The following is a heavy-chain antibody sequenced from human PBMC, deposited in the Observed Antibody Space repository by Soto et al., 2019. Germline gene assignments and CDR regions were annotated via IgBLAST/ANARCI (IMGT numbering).Heavy chain of an antibody. J-gene: IGHJ6*02. D-gene: IGHD5-18*01. V-gene: IGHV6-1*01. CDR2: TYYRSKWYN. CDR1: GDSVSSNSAA. CDR3: ARDPALYSCRDYYFYYGMDV. Sequence: SQTLSLTCAISGDSVSSNSAAWNWIRQSPSSGLEWLGRTYYRSKWYNDYAVSVKSRITINPDTSKNQFSLQLNSVTPEDTAVYYCARDPALYSCRDYYFYYGMDVWGQGTTVTVSS.